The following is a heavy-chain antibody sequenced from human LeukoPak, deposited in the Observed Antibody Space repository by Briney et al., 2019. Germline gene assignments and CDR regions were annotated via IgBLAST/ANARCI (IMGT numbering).Heavy chain of an antibody. Sequence: ASVKVSCKASGYTFTSYGISWVRQAPGQGLEWMGWISAYNGNTNYAQKLQGRVTMTTDTSTSTAYMELRSLRSDDTAVYYCARVKRLHSAGYYYYGMDVWGQGTTVTVSS. D-gene: IGHD4-11*01. J-gene: IGHJ6*02. V-gene: IGHV1-18*01. CDR2: ISAYNGNT. CDR3: ARVKRLHSAGYYYYGMDV. CDR1: GYTFTSYG.